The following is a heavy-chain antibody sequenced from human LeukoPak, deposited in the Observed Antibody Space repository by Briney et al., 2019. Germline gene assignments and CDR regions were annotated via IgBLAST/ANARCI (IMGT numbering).Heavy chain of an antibody. V-gene: IGHV4-34*01. CDR2: INHSGST. Sequence: SETLSLTCAGYGVSFSGYYWSWIRQPPGKGLEWIGEINHSGSTNYNPSLKSRVTISVDTSKNQFSLKLSSVTAADTAVYYCARGETYYDFWSGYYSNWFDPWGQGTLVTVSS. D-gene: IGHD3-3*01. CDR3: ARGETYYDFWSGYYSNWFDP. J-gene: IGHJ5*02. CDR1: GVSFSGYY.